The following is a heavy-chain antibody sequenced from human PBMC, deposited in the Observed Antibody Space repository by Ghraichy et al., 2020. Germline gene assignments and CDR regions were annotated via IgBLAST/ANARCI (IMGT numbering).Heavy chain of an antibody. CDR3: ANDGGYDCGGDCYLFDY. J-gene: IGHJ4*02. V-gene: IGHV3-23*01. CDR1: GFTFSSYA. D-gene: IGHD2-21*02. CDR2: ISGSGGST. Sequence: GGSLRLSCAASGFTFSSYAMSWVRQAPGKGLEWVSAISGSGGSTYYADSVKGRFTISRDNSKNTLYLQMNSLRAEDTAVYYCANDGGYDCGGDCYLFDYWGQGTLVTVSS.